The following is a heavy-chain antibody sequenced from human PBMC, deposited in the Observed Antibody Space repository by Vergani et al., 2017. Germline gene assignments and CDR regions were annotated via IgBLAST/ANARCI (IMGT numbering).Heavy chain of an antibody. Sequence: QVQLQQWGAGLLKPSETLSLTCAVYGGSFSGYYWSWIRQPPGKGLEWIGDINHSGSTNYNPSLKSRVTISVDTSKNQFYLKLSSVTAADPAGYYCARKSYYYDSPDVWGQGTTVTVSS. CDR3: ARKSYYYDSPDV. CDR2: INHSGST. J-gene: IGHJ6*02. D-gene: IGHD3-22*01. CDR1: GGSFSGYY. V-gene: IGHV4-34*01.